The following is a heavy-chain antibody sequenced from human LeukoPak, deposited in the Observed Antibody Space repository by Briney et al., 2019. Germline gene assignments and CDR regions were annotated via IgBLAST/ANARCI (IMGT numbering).Heavy chain of an antibody. CDR2: VFYSGPT. V-gene: IGHV4-59*01. CDR1: GDSIDSYY. Sequence: WETLSLTCTVSGDSIDSYYWSWIRQPPGEGLQWIGYVFYSGPTNYDASLKSRVAISVDRSKNQFSLKLTSVSAADTAVYYCAGRSARYFGSWGQGTPVTVSS. CDR3: AGRSARYFGS. J-gene: IGHJ4*02. D-gene: IGHD1-26*01.